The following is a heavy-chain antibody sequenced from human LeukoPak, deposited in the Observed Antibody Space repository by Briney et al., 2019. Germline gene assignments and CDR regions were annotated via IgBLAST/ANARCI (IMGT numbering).Heavy chain of an antibody. CDR2: IWHDARHT. Sequence: PGGSLRHSCAASGFSFSTYAMHWVRQAPGKGLEWVALIWHDARHTFYTDYVKGRFTISRDNSKNTLYLQMNRLRSVDSAVYYCTKAGCSSTTCYSNCWGQGTLVTVSS. D-gene: IGHD2-2*01. CDR3: TKAGCSSTTCYSNC. CDR1: GFSFSTYA. V-gene: IGHV3-30*02. J-gene: IGHJ4*02.